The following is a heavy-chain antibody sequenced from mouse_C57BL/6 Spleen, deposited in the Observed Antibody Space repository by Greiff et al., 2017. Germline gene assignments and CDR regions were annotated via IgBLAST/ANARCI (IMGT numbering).Heavy chain of an antibody. D-gene: IGHD1-1*01. V-gene: IGHV1-50*01. CDR1: GYTFTSYW. CDR3: ASGPYYYGSSYVFDY. CDR2: IDPSDSYT. J-gene: IGHJ2*01. Sequence: VQLQQPGAELVKPGASVKLSCKASGYTFTSYWMQWVKQRPGQGLGWIGEIDPSDSYTNYNQKLTGKATLTVDTASSTAYMQLISLTSEASAVYYCASGPYYYGSSYVFDYWGQGTTLTVSS.